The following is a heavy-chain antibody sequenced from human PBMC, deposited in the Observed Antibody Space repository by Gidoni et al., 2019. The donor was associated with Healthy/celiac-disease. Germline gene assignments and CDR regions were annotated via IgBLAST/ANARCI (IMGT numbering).Heavy chain of an antibody. J-gene: IGHJ6*02. CDR1: GGPFSSYA. D-gene: IGHD3-10*01. V-gene: IGHV1-69*01. Sequence: QVQLVQSGAEVKKPGSSVKVSCKASGGPFSSYAISWVRQAPGQGLEWMGGIIPIFGTANYAQKFQGRVTITADESTSTAYMELSSLRSEDTAVYYCARISVQGERAYYYGMDVWGQGTTVTVSS. CDR2: IIPIFGTA. CDR3: ARISVQGERAYYYGMDV.